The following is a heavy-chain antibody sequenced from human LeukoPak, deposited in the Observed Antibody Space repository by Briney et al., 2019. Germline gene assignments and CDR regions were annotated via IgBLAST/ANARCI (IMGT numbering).Heavy chain of an antibody. CDR2: IYYSGST. CDR3: AKEAQRDGYNYFDY. V-gene: IGHV4-39*07. Sequence: SETLSLTCTVSGGSISSSSYYWGWTRQPPGKGLEWIGSIYYSGSTYYNPSLKSRVTISVDTSKNQFSLKLSSVTAADTAVYYCAKEAQRDGYNYFDYWGQGTLVTVSS. J-gene: IGHJ4*02. D-gene: IGHD5-24*01. CDR1: GGSISSSSYY.